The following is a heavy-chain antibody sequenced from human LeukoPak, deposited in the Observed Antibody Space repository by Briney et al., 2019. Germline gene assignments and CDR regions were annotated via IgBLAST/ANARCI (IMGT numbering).Heavy chain of an antibody. CDR3: ARGTVTPSYFDF. Sequence: SETLSLTCTVSGDSISTYYWSWIRQPPGKGLEWIGYGYVHHSGGTNCNPSLKSRVTISLDSSKNLFSLKLSSVTAADTAVYYCARGTVTPSYFDFWGRGTLVTVSS. J-gene: IGHJ4*02. D-gene: IGHD4-11*01. CDR1: GDSISTYY. CDR2: GYVHHSGGT. V-gene: IGHV4-59*08.